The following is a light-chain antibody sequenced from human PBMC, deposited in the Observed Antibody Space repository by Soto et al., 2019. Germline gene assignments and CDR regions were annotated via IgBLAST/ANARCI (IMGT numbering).Light chain of an antibody. V-gene: IGKV3D-20*02. J-gene: IGKJ1*01. CDR2: DAS. CDR3: QQRNSWPTIT. CDR1: QSFSSSY. Sequence: EIVLTQSPGTLSLSPGERAPLSCRARQSFSSSYLAWYQQKPCQAHRLLIYDASSRASGVPARFSGSVSGTDFTLTISSLEPEDFALYYCQQRNSWPTITFGQGTKGDIK.